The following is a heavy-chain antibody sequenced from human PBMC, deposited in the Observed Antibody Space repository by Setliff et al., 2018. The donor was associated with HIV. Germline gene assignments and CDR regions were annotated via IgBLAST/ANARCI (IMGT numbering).Heavy chain of an antibody. Sequence: GASVKVSCKGSGYTFTNYYIHWVRQAPGQGLEWMGLINPSGGRTSYAQKFQGRLTMTRDTSRSTVYMELSSLRSEDTAVYYCARCYYDSSGPTDAFDIWGQGTVVTVSS. CDR1: GYTFTNYY. CDR3: ARCYYDSSGPTDAFDI. D-gene: IGHD3-22*01. J-gene: IGHJ3*02. CDR2: INPSGGRT. V-gene: IGHV1-46*01.